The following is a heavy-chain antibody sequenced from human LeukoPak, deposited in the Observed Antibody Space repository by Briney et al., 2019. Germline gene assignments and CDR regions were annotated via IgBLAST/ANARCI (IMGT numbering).Heavy chain of an antibody. CDR2: ISGSGGST. J-gene: IGHJ4*02. D-gene: IGHD5-24*01. Sequence: PGGTLRLSCAASGFTFSSYGMSWVRQAPGKGLEWVSAISGSGGSTYYADSVKGRFTISRDNAKNSLYLQMNSLRAEDTAVYYCAARRDGYNYWGQGTLVTVSS. CDR3: AARRDGYNY. CDR1: GFTFSSYG. V-gene: IGHV3-23*01.